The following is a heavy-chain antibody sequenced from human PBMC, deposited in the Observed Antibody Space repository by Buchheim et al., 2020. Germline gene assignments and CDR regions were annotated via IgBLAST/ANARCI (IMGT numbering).Heavy chain of an antibody. V-gene: IGHV1-69*01. Sequence: QVQLVQSGAEVKKPGSAVKVSCGASGDSLPSYAISWVRQAPGQGLEWMGGIIPIFGIVNYAQKFQDRLTITADDFTTTVYLELSSLRSDDTAVYYCARDIASEYGYYSNRFDPWGQGTL. CDR2: IIPIFGIV. D-gene: IGHD4-17*01. CDR3: ARDIASEYGYYSNRFDP. J-gene: IGHJ5*02. CDR1: GDSLPSYA.